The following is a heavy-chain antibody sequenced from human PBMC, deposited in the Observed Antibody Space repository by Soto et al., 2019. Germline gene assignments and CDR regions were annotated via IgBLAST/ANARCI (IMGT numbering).Heavy chain of an antibody. V-gene: IGHV3-23*01. CDR3: AYNCGVDCHSVCFY. J-gene: IGHJ4*02. CDR1: GFTFSNYA. D-gene: IGHD2-21*02. Sequence: EVQLLESGGGLVQPGGSLRLSCAASGFTFSNYAMSWVRQAPGKGLEWVSGISGGGGSSYYAVSVKGRFTISRDNSKNTLYLQMNSLRAEDTAVYDCAYNCGVDCHSVCFYWGQGTLVIVSS. CDR2: ISGGGGSS.